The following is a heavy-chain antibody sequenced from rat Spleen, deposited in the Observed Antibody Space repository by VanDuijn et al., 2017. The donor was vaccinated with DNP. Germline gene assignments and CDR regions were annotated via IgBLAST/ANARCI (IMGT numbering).Heavy chain of an antibody. J-gene: IGHJ4*01. CDR1: GFTFSNYA. Sequence: EVQLVESGGGLVQPGRSLKVSCAASGFTFSNYAMAWVRQAPKKGLEWVATISYDGSRTYYRDFVKGRFTISRHNAENTVYLQMNSMRSEETATYDCAKGGNAMDAWGQGTSVTVSS. V-gene: IGHV5-7*01. CDR3: AKGGNAMDA. CDR2: ISYDGSRT.